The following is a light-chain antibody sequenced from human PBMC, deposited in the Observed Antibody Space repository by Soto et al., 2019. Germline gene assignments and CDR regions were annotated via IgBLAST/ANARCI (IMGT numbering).Light chain of an antibody. CDR1: QSVSSN. V-gene: IGKV3-15*01. J-gene: IGKJ1*01. CDR2: GAS. Sequence: EIVMTQSPATLSVSPGERATLSCRASQSVSSNLAWYQQKPGQAPRLLIYGASTRATGIPARFSGSGSGTEFTLTISSLQSEDFAVRYCQQYNNWPPRTFGQGTKVEIK. CDR3: QQYNNWPPRT.